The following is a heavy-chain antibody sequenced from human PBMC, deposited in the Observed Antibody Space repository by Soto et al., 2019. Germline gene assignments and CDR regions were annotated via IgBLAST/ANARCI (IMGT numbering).Heavy chain of an antibody. CDR1: GFIFGNHG. CDR3: VKGSRGEFYYYYNGVDV. Sequence: QPGGSLRLSCAASGFIFGNHGMTWVRQAPGRALEWVSTINANAIDTHYADSVKGRFTISRDNSKDTLFLQMNSLRPEDTAVYYCVKGSRGEFYYYYNGVDVWGQGTTVTVSS. V-gene: IGHV3-23*01. J-gene: IGHJ6*02. D-gene: IGHD3-16*01. CDR2: INANAIDT.